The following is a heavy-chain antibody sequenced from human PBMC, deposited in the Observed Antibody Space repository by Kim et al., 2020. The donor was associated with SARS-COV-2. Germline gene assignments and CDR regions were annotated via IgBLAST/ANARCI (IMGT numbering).Heavy chain of an antibody. CDR3: ARDPGYSSSTGDGMDV. D-gene: IGHD6-6*01. V-gene: IGHV3-33*01. Sequence: GGSLRLSCAASGFSFSTYAMHWVRQAPGKGLEWVAAIWYDGTNKYYADSVKGRFTISRENAKNTLYLQMNTLRAEDTAVYYCARDPGYSSSTGDGMDVWGEGTTGTVSS. CDR1: GFSFSTYA. CDR2: IWYDGTNK. J-gene: IGHJ6*04.